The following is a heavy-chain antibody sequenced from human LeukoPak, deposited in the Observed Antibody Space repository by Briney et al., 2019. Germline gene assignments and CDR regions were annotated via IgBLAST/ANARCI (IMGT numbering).Heavy chain of an antibody. CDR2: IWYDGSNK. V-gene: IGHV3-33*01. D-gene: IGHD6-19*01. J-gene: IGHJ4*02. Sequence: PGGSLRLSCAASGFTFSSYGMHWVRQAPGKGLEWVAVIWYDGSNKYYADSVKGRFTITRDNSKNTLYLQMNSLRAEDTAVYYCARAARLSSGWYEADYWGQGTLVTVSS. CDR3: ARAARLSSGWYEADY. CDR1: GFTFSSYG.